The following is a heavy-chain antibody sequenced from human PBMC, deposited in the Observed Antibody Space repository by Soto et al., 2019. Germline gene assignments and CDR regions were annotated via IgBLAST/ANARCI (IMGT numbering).Heavy chain of an antibody. D-gene: IGHD3-22*01. CDR2: ISGSGGST. J-gene: IGHJ4*02. Sequence: GPLRLTCAASGSTFSSEAMSWVRQAPGKGLEWVSAISGSGGSTYYADSVKGRFTISRDNSKNTLYLQMNSLRAEDTAVYYCAPRAYYYDRSGYYLGSDYWGQGTLVTVSS. V-gene: IGHV3-23*01. CDR3: APRAYYYDRSGYYLGSDY. CDR1: GSTFSSEA.